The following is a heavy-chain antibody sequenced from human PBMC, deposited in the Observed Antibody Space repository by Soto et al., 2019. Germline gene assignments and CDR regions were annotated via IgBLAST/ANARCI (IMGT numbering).Heavy chain of an antibody. J-gene: IGHJ4*02. CDR3: ARGEYYDTSGYYRHY. D-gene: IGHD3-22*01. CDR1: GFTFSSYA. Sequence: QVQLVESGGGVVQPGRSLRLSCAASGFTFSSYAMHWVRQAPGKGLEWVAVISYDGSNQYYADSVKGRFTISRDNSKNTPYLQMSSLRAEDTAVYYCARGEYYDTSGYYRHYWGQGTLVTVSS. CDR2: ISYDGSNQ. V-gene: IGHV3-30-3*01.